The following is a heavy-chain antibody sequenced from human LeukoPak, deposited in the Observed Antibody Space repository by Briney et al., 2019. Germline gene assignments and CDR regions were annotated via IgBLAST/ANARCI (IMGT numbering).Heavy chain of an antibody. Sequence: GGSLRLSCAASGFTFSNYNMNWVRQAPGKGLEWVSYISSSSNTIYYADSVKGRFTISRDNAKNSLYLQMNSLRAEDTAVYYCARGRSGGIDDWGQGTLVTVSS. J-gene: IGHJ4*02. V-gene: IGHV3-48*01. CDR1: GFTFSNYN. CDR3: ARGRSGGIDD. D-gene: IGHD2-15*01. CDR2: ISSSSNTI.